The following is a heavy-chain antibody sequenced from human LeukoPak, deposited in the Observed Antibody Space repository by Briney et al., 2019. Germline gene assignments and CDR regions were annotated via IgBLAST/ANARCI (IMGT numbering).Heavy chain of an antibody. J-gene: IGHJ4*02. CDR2: IYYSGSA. D-gene: IGHD5-18*01. CDR1: NGSISSYY. V-gene: IGHV4-59*01. CDR3: ARGRRVDAAMLSD. Sequence: SSETLSLTCTVSNGSISSYYWSWIRQPPGKGLEWIGYIYYSGSANYNSSLKSRVTISVDTSKSQLSLKLSSVTAADTAVYYCARGRRVDAAMLSDWGQGILVTVSS.